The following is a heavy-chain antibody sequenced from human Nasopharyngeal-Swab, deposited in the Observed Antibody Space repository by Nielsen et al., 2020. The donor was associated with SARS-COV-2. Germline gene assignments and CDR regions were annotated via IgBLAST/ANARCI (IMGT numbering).Heavy chain of an antibody. J-gene: IGHJ4*02. CDR2: ISYDGSNK. D-gene: IGHD1-26*01. V-gene: IGHV3-30*04. CDR1: GFTFSSYA. CDR3: ARPYSGSYSNYFDY. Sequence: GGSLRLSCAASGFTFSSYAMHWVRQAPGKGLEWVPVISYDGSNKYYADSVKGRFTISRDNSKNTLYLQMNSLRAEDTAVYYCARPYSGSYSNYFDYWGQGTLVTVSS.